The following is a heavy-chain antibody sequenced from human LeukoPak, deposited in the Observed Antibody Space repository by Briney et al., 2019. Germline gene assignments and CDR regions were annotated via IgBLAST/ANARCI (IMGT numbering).Heavy chain of an antibody. Sequence: ASVKVSFKASGYTFTSYYMHWVRQAPGQGLEWMGIINPSGGSKSYAQKFQGRVTMTRDTSTSTVYMELSSPRSEDTAVYYCARDLGGSYPDYWGQGTLVIVSS. J-gene: IGHJ4*02. D-gene: IGHD1-26*01. CDR1: GYTFTSYY. V-gene: IGHV1-46*01. CDR3: ARDLGGSYPDY. CDR2: INPSGGSK.